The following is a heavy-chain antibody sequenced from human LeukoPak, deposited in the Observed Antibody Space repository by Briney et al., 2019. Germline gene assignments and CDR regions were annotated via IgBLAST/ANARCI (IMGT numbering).Heavy chain of an antibody. CDR3: AKVLWFGTSPLDY. D-gene: IGHD3-10*01. CDR2: FRCSGSNI. CDR1: GFIFSTYE. V-gene: IGHV3-48*03. Sequence: GGSLTLSCAASGFIFSTYEMKWLRQAREKALEWLSHFRCSGSNIYHADSVKGRFTIYRDNAKNSLYLQMNSLRAEDTAVYYCAKVLWFGTSPLDYWGQGTLVTAYS. J-gene: IGHJ4*02.